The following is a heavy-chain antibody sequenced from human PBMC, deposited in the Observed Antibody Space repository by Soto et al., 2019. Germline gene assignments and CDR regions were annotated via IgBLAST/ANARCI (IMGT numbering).Heavy chain of an antibody. J-gene: IGHJ6*02. Sequence: QVQLQESGPGLVKPSQTLSLICTVSGGSINSGGYYWSWIRQLPGKGLEWIGYIYYTGSTYYNPSLKRRIPISVDPSANQFSLKLASVTAADTAIYFCARVFKTMSFYYGMDVWGQGTAVAVSS. CDR3: ARVFKTMSFYYGMDV. CDR1: GGSINSGGYY. CDR2: IYYTGST. D-gene: IGHD3-22*01. V-gene: IGHV4-31*03.